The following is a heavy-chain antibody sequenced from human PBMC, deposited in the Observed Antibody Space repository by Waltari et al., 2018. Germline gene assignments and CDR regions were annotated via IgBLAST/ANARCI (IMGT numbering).Heavy chain of an antibody. CDR1: GFTVSGKY. D-gene: IGHD3-10*01. V-gene: IGHV3-53*01. CDR2: THSDGST. J-gene: IGHJ4*02. Sequence: GGSLRLPCAASGFTVSGKYMSWVRQAPGKGLECVSITHSDGSTYYADSVKGRFTISRDISQNTLYLQMNSLRAEDTAVYYCASRPSGGAALDYWGQGTLVTVSS. CDR3: ASRPSGGAALDY.